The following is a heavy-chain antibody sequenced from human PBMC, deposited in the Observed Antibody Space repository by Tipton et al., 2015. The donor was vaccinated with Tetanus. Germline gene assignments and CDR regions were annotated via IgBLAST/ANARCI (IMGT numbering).Heavy chain of an antibody. V-gene: IGHV4-59*01. J-gene: IGHJ4*02. CDR1: GGSFSNYF. D-gene: IGHD6-13*01. CDR2: VYYTGST. Sequence: TLSLTCAVYGGSFSNYFWRWIRQPPGKGLEWIGYVYYTGSTNHNPSLKSRVTISMDRSKNQISLQLTSVTAADTAVYFCAGVTAQRTELYFDHWGQGTLVTVSS. CDR3: AGVTAQRTELYFDH.